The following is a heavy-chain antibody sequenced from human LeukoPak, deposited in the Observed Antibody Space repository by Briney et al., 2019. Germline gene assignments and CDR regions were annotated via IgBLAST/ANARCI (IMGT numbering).Heavy chain of an antibody. J-gene: IGHJ2*01. D-gene: IGHD4-17*01. CDR1: GFTFSSYG. CDR2: INPNSGGT. Sequence: GGSLRLSCAASGFTFSSYGMHWVRQAPGQGLEWMGWINPNSGGTNYAQKFQGRVTMTRDTSISTAYMELSRLRSDDTAVYYCASGRQTRGSRLYGDHAYWYFDLWGRGTLVTVSS. V-gene: IGHV1-2*02. CDR3: ASGRQTRGSRLYGDHAYWYFDL.